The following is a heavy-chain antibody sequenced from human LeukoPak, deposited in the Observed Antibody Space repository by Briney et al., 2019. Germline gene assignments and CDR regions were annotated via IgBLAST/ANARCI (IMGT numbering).Heavy chain of an antibody. J-gene: IGHJ6*03. D-gene: IGHD6-13*01. V-gene: IGHV1-69*06. CDR2: IIPIFGTA. Sequence: SVKVSCKASGGTFSSYAISWVRQAPGQGLEWMGGIIPIFGTANYAQKFQGRVTITADKSTSTAYMELSSLRSEDTAVYYCARAGIAAAGTVDGYYYYYMDVWGKGTTVTVSS. CDR3: ARAGIAAAGTVDGYYYYYMDV. CDR1: GGTFSSYA.